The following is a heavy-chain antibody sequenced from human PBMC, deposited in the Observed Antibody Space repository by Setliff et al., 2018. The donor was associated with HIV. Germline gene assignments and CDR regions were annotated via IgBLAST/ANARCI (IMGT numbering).Heavy chain of an antibody. CDR3: ARGLSIFGVATPGFYSFMDV. CDR2: IYYSGFT. J-gene: IGHJ6*03. V-gene: IGHV4-59*11. CDR1: GGSISSHY. Sequence: PSETLSLTCTVSGGSISSHYWSWIRQPPGKRLEWIGYIYYSGFTYYNPSLKSRVTISIDTSNNQFSLKLKSVTAADTAVYYCARGLSIFGVATPGFYSFMDVWGKGTTVTVSS. D-gene: IGHD3-3*01.